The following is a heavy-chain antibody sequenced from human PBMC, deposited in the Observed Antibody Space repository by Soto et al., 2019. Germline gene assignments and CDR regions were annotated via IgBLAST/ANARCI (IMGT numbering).Heavy chain of an antibody. CDR2: TSYDGSNK. J-gene: IGHJ4*02. Sequence: QVQLVESGGGVVQPGTSLRLSCVGSGFTFRSFVIHWVRQAPGKGLEWVALTSYDGSNKYSDDSVKGRFTISRDNSRNTVDLQMDSLRLEDTAIYYCARWGTTGGLDVWGQGTLVSVSS. CDR1: GFTFRSFV. V-gene: IGHV3-30*19. CDR3: ARWGTTGGLDV. D-gene: IGHD3-16*01.